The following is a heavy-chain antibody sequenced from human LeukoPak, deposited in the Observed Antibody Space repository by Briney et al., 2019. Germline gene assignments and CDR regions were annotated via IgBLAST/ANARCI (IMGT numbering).Heavy chain of an antibody. CDR3: ARHSPYSSSWYRGYFDY. V-gene: IGHV4-34*01. Sequence: SETLSLTCAVYGGSFSGYYWSWIRQPPGKGLEWIGEINHSGSTNYNPSLKSRVTISVDTSKNQFSLKLSSVTAADMAVYYCARHSPYSSSWYRGYFDYWGQGTLVTVSS. D-gene: IGHD6-13*01. J-gene: IGHJ4*02. CDR2: INHSGST. CDR1: GGSFSGYY.